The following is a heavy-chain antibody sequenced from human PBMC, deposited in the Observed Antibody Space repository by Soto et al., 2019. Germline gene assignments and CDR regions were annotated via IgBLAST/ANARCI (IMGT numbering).Heavy chain of an antibody. D-gene: IGHD6-19*01. V-gene: IGHV1-24*01. CDR1: GYSFSEMS. CDR3: ATSRTSIAVAGETEYYFDY. Sequence: ASVKVSCKVSGYSFSEMSMHWVRQTPEKGLEWMGSFDGEDGQTMYAQKFQGRVTMTEDTSADTAYMELSSLRSDDTAVYYCATSRTSIAVAGETEYYFDYWGQGTLVTVSS. J-gene: IGHJ4*02. CDR2: FDGEDGQT.